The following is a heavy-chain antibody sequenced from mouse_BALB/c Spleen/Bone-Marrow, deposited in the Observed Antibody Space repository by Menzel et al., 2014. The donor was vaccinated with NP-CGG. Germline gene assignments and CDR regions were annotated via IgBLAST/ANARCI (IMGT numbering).Heavy chain of an antibody. J-gene: IGHJ4*01. D-gene: IGHD3-3*01. CDR1: GFTFSDYY. CDR3: GRGDGSMDY. V-gene: IGHV5-4*02. Sequence: EVQLVESGGGLVKPGGSLKLSCAASGFTFSDYYMYWVRQTPEKRLEWVATISDGGSYTYYPDSVKGRFTISRDNAKNILYLQMSSLKSEDTAMYYCGRGDGSMDYWGQGTSVTVSS. CDR2: ISDGGSYT.